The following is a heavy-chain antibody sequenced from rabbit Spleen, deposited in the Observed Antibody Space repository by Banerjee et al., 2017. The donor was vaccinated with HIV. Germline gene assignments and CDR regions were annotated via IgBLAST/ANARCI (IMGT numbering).Heavy chain of an antibody. CDR1: GFDFSSNA. D-gene: IGHD6-1*01. Sequence: QEQLVESGGGLVQPGESLTLSCKASGFDFSSNAMSWVRQAPGKGLEWIGYIDPNYDNTYYASWVNGRFTISLDNAQNTVFLQMTSLTAADTATYFCARDGYAGYAYATGYFNLWGQGTLVTVS. CDR2: IDPNYDNT. CDR3: ARDGYAGYAYATGYFNL. J-gene: IGHJ4*01. V-gene: IGHV1S47*01.